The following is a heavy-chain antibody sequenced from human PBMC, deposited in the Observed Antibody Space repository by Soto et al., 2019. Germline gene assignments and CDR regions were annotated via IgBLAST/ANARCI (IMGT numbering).Heavy chain of an antibody. CDR2: ISNDGSS. V-gene: IGHV3-74*01. J-gene: IGHJ1*01. CDR3: ARLPNKSPQN. Sequence: EVQLVESGGGLVQPGGSLRLSCVASGFTFSSYWMHWVRQAPGKGLVWVSSISNDGSSIYAAPVKGRFTISRDNAKNTLYLQMNSLGAEDTAVYYCARLPNKSPQNWGQGTLVIVSP. CDR1: GFTFSSYW.